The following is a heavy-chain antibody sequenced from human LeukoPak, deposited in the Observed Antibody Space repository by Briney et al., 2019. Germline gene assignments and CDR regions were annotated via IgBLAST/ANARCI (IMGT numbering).Heavy chain of an antibody. Sequence: SETLSLTCTVSGGSISSGSYYWSWIPQPAGTGLEWIGRIYTSGSTNYNPSLKSRVTISVDTSKNQFSLKLSSVTAADTAVYYCARGDHGSGWYRVGPWRPYYFDYWGQGTLVTVSS. CDR3: ARGDHGSGWYRVGPWRPYYFDY. V-gene: IGHV4-61*02. CDR2: IYTSGST. J-gene: IGHJ4*02. CDR1: GGSISSGSYY. D-gene: IGHD6-19*01.